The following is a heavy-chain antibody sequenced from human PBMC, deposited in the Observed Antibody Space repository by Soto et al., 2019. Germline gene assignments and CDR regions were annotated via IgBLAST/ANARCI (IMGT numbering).Heavy chain of an antibody. CDR1: GFTFSSYG. D-gene: IGHD2-21*02. Sequence: GESLKISCAASGFTFSSYGMHWVRQAPGKGLEWVAVISYDGSNKYYADSVKGRFTISRDNSKNTLYLQMNSLRAEDTAVYYCAKDVVVTAFYYYGMDVWGQGTTVTVSS. CDR2: ISYDGSNK. J-gene: IGHJ6*02. V-gene: IGHV3-30*18. CDR3: AKDVVVTAFYYYGMDV.